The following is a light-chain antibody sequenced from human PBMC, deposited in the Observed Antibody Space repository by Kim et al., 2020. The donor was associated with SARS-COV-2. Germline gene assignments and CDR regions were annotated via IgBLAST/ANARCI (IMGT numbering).Light chain of an antibody. CDR3: AAWDDSLRGV. V-gene: IGLV1-47*01. CDR1: DSNIGSKF. CDR2: SNN. J-gene: IGLJ3*02. Sequence: PWRMFTISASSRDSNIGSKFVYSYPQLPGTAPKLLIYSNNQRPSGVPDRVSGSKSGTSASLAISGLRSEDEADYYCAAWDDSLRGVFGGGTQLTVL.